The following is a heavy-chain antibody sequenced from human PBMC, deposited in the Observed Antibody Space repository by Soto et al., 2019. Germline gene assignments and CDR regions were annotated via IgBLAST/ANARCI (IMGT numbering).Heavy chain of an antibody. J-gene: IGHJ5*02. V-gene: IGHV4-39*07. Sequence: PSETLSLTCTVSGGSISRTDYHWDWIRQTPGRGLEWIASIYYSGTTYYNPSLKSRVTISVDTSKNQFSLKLSSVTAADTAVYYCARVPLPWGQGTLVTVSS. CDR1: GGSISRTDYH. CDR2: IYYSGTT. CDR3: ARVPLP.